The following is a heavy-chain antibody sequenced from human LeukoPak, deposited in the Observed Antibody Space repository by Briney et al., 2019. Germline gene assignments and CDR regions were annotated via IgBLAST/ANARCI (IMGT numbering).Heavy chain of an antibody. Sequence: SVKVSCKASGGTFSSHALSWVRQAPGEGLEWMGGIIPFFDITNYTQKFQGRVTITADKSTSTVYMELSSLRSEDTAMYYCASCGGDRWGQPFNWFDPWGQGTLVTVSS. J-gene: IGHJ5*02. CDR2: IIPFFDIT. D-gene: IGHD2-21*02. CDR3: ASCGGDRWGQPFNWFDP. V-gene: IGHV1-69*17. CDR1: GGTFSSHA.